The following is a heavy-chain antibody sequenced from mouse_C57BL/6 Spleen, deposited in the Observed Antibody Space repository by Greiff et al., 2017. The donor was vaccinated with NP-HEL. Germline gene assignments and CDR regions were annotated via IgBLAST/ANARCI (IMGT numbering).Heavy chain of an antibody. CDR3: ARKKANSYFDY. CDR2: INPNNGGT. Sequence: VQLQQSGPELVKPGASVKISCKASGYTFTDYYMNWVKQSHGKSLEWIGDINPNNGGTSYNQKFKGKATLTVDKSSSTAYMELRSLTSEDSAVYYCARKKANSYFDYWGQGTTLTVSS. V-gene: IGHV1-26*01. D-gene: IGHD6-1*02. CDR1: GYTFTDYY. J-gene: IGHJ2*01.